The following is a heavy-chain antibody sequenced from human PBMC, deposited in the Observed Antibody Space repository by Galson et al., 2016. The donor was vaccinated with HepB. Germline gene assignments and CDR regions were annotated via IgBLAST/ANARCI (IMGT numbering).Heavy chain of an antibody. D-gene: IGHD3-9*01. J-gene: IGHJ4*02. Sequence: ETLSLTCTVSGGSVSSATYYWTWIRQPPGKGLEWLGYIYNSGNTNYNPSLKSRVTISIDTSKNQFSLKLRSVTAADTAMYYCARGELATGFDQWGQGALVTVSS. CDR2: IYNSGNT. CDR3: ARGELATGFDQ. V-gene: IGHV4-61*01. CDR1: GGSVSSATYY.